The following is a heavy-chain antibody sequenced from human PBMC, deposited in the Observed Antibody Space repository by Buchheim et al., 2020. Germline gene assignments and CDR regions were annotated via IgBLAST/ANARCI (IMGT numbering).Heavy chain of an antibody. J-gene: IGHJ6*02. CDR2: INAGNGNT. Sequence: QVQLVQSGAEVKKPGASVKVSCKASGYTFTSYAMHWVRQAPGQRLEWMGWINAGNGNTKYSQKFQGRVTMTRNTSISTAYMELSSLRSEDTAVYYCARGLCSSTSCYIESYYGMDVWGQGTT. CDR3: ARGLCSSTSCYIESYYGMDV. V-gene: IGHV1-3*01. D-gene: IGHD2-2*02. CDR1: GYTFTSYA.